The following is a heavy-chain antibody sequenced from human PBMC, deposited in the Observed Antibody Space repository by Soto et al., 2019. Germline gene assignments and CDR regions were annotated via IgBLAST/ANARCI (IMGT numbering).Heavy chain of an antibody. CDR2: ISAYNGNT. V-gene: IGHV1-18*01. J-gene: IGHJ6*02. D-gene: IGHD6-13*01. CDR3: AREQQLVHDDYYYGMDV. CDR1: GYTFTSYG. Sequence: QVQLVQSGAEVKKPGASVKVSCKASGYTFTSYGISWVRQAPGQGLEWMGWISAYNGNTNYAQKLQGRVTMTTDTSTSTAYMELRSLRSDDTAVYYCAREQQLVHDDYYYGMDVWGQGTTVTVSS.